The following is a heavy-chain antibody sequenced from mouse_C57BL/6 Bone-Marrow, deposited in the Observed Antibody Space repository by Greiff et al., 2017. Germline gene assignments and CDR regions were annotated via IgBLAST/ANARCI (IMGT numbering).Heavy chain of an antibody. CDR3: ARYIYSSGYYFDY. J-gene: IGHJ2*01. CDR2: IRNKANGYTT. CDR1: GFTFTDYY. D-gene: IGHD3-2*02. Sequence: DVMLVESGGGLVQPGGSLSLSCAASGFTFTDYYMSWVRQPPGKALEWLGFIRNKANGYTTEYSASVKGRFTISRDNSQSILYLQMNALRAEDSATYYCARYIYSSGYYFDYWGQGTTRTVSS. V-gene: IGHV7-3*01.